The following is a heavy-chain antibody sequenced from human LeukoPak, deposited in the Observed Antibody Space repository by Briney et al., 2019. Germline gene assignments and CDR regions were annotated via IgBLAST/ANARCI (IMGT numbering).Heavy chain of an antibody. J-gene: IGHJ4*02. CDR3: ARVGGHCSRASCYGSY. CDR2: IIPIFGTT. V-gene: IGHV1-69*13. D-gene: IGHD2-2*01. Sequence: SVKVSCKASGGTFSSYPIIWVRQAPGQGLEWMGGIIPIFGTTNYAQKFQGRVTITADESTSTAYMELSSLRSEDSAVYYCARVGGHCSRASCYGSYWGQGTLVSVSS. CDR1: GGTFSSYP.